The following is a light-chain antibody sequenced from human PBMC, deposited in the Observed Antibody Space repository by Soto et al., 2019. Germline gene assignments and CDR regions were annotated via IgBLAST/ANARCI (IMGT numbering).Light chain of an antibody. CDR1: QSVTSRY. CDR3: QQYGTSQLT. V-gene: IGKV3-20*01. CDR2: GAS. Sequence: IVLTQSPGTLSLSPGERATHSCRAGQSVTSRYIAWYQQKPGQAPRLLVYGASTRAAGIPVRFSGSGSGADFTLTISRLEPDDFALYYCQQYGTSQLTFGGGTKVDIK. J-gene: IGKJ4*01.